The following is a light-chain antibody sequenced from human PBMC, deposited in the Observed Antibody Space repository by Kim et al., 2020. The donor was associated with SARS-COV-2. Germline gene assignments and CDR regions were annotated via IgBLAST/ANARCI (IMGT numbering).Light chain of an antibody. CDR1: ITDN. CDR2: GTS. Sequence: ITDNLAWYQQKPGKAPKRLIYGTSRLQSGVPSRFSGSGFGTEFTLTITSLQPEDFATYYCLQHRTYPCTFGQGTKLE. V-gene: IGKV1-17*01. J-gene: IGKJ2*02. CDR3: LQHRTYPCT.